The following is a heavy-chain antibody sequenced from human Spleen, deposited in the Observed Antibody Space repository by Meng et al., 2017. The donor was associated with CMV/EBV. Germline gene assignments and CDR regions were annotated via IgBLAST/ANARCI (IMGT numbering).Heavy chain of an antibody. CDR1: GFTFNNYN. CDR2: ITSSSSYK. D-gene: IGHD3-10*01. CDR3: ARWGSNGSGHYDPWFMDV. V-gene: IGHV3-21*01. J-gene: IGHJ6*02. Sequence: GESLKISCEASGFTFNNYNMNWVRQAPGKGLEWVSSITSSSSYKYYADSLKGRFTISRDNAKNSLYLQMNSLRAEDTAVYYCARWGSNGSGHYDPWFMDVWGQGTTVTVSS.